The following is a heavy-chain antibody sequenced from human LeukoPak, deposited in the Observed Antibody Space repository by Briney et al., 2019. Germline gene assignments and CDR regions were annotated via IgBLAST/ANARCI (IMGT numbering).Heavy chain of an antibody. D-gene: IGHD2-15*01. CDR1: GYTFTSYY. J-gene: IGHJ5*01. Sequence: GASVKVSCKASGYTFTSYYIHWVRQAPGQGLEWMGIINPSGGTTSSAQKFQGRVTMARDMSTNTVYMELSSLRSEDTAVYYCARSASWFDSRGQGTLVTVSS. CDR2: INPSGGTT. CDR3: ARSASWFDS. V-gene: IGHV1-46*01.